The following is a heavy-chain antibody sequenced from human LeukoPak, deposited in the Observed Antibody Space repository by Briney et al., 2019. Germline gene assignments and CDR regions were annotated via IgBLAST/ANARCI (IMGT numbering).Heavy chain of an antibody. J-gene: IGHJ3*02. CDR3: ARDAEGGDYGNDAFDI. CDR2: ISGSGNTI. D-gene: IGHD4-17*01. CDR1: GFTFSSYE. Sequence: GGSLRLSCAASGFTFSSYEMNWVRQAPGKGLEWVSYISGSGNTIHYADSVKGRFTISRDNAKNSLYLQMNSLRAEGTAVYYCARDAEGGDYGNDAFDIWGQGTMVTVSS. V-gene: IGHV3-48*03.